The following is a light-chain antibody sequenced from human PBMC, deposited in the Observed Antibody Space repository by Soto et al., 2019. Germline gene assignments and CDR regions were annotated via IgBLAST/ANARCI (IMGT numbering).Light chain of an antibody. V-gene: IGKV2-30*01. J-gene: IGKJ3*01. CDR1: QSLLYSDGKTY. CDR2: QVS. CDR3: MQPIHWPFT. Sequence: DVVLTQSPVSLPVTLGQPASISCRSSQSLLYSDGKTYLNWFHQRPDQSPRRLIYQVSIRDSGVPVRFSGSGSGTDFTLHISRVEAEDMGVYYCMQPIHWPFTFGPGTKVDI.